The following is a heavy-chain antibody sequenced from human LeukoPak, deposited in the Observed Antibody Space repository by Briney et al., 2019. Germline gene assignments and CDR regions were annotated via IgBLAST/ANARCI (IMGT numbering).Heavy chain of an antibody. D-gene: IGHD2-21*01. J-gene: IGHJ6*02. V-gene: IGHV3-74*01. Sequence: GGSLRLSCAASGLTFSSDWMHWVRQVPGKGLVWVSRINSDASTINYADSVRGRFTISRDNAKNTLYLQMNNLRAEDTAVYYCAKYCGGDCYGMDVWGQGTTVTVSS. CDR2: INSDASTI. CDR1: GLTFSSDW. CDR3: AKYCGGDCYGMDV.